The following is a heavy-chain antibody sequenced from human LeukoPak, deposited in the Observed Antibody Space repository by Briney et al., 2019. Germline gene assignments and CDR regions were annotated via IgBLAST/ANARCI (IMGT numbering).Heavy chain of an antibody. V-gene: IGHV4-4*07. CDR3: ARVGYSSGWYPLDY. CDR1: GGSISSYY. D-gene: IGHD6-19*01. CDR2: IYATGST. J-gene: IGHJ4*02. Sequence: SETLSLTCTVSGGSISSYYWSWIRQPAGKGLEWIGRIYATGSTNYNPSLKSRVTMSVDTSKNQFSLNLNSVTAADTAVYYCARVGYSSGWYPLDYWGQGILVTVSS.